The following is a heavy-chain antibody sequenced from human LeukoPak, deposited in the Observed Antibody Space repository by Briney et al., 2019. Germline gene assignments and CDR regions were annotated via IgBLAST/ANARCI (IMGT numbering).Heavy chain of an antibody. CDR2: INPSGGST. V-gene: IGHV1-46*01. Sequence: ASVKVSCKASGYTFTSYYMHWVRQAPGQGLEWMGIINPSGGSTSYAQKFQGRVTMTRDMSTSTVYMELSSLRSEDTAVYYCASLGVELERPRGLSADAFDIRGQGTMVTVSS. J-gene: IGHJ3*02. CDR3: ASLGVELERPRGLSADAFDI. D-gene: IGHD1-1*01. CDR1: GYTFTSYY.